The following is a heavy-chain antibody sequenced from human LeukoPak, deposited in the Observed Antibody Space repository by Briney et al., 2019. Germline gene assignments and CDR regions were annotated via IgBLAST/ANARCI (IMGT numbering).Heavy chain of an antibody. V-gene: IGHV3-21*01. J-gene: IGHJ4*02. CDR1: GFIFSSSA. D-gene: IGHD5-12*01. Sequence: PGGSLRLSCAASGFIFSSSAMNWVRQAPGKGLEWVSSINNDGSYIYYAGSVKGRFTISRDNAKNSLYLRLNSLRVEDTAVYYCARDPTHYLRHGYFDYWGQGTLVTVSS. CDR2: INNDGSYI. CDR3: ARDPTHYLRHGYFDY.